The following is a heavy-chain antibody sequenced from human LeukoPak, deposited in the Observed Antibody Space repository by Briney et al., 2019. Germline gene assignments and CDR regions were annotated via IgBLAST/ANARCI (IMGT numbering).Heavy chain of an antibody. CDR1: DGSITTTIYY. V-gene: IGHV4-39*01. J-gene: IGHJ3*02. Sequence: PSETLSLTCTVSDGSITTTIYYWGWIRQPPGKGLEWIGTIYYTGSTYYNPSLESRVTISVDTSKNQFSLKLSSVTAADTAVYYCARVPGHRAFDIWGQGTMVTVSS. CDR2: IYYTGST. D-gene: IGHD3-10*01. CDR3: ARVPGHRAFDI.